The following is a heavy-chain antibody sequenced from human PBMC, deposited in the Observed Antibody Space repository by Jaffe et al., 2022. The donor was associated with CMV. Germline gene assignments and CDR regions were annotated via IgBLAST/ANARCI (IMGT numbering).Heavy chain of an antibody. D-gene: IGHD5-12*01. J-gene: IGHJ5*01. CDR1: GFTFNSYW. CDR2: IKHDGGER. CDR3: VRETGYDLGAVGWFDS. V-gene: IGHV3-7*01. Sequence: EVQLVESGGGLVQPGGSLRLSCAASGFTFNSYWMTWVRQAPGKGLECVANIKHDGGERNYLDSVKGRFTISRDNAKKSLYLEMNSLRVEDAAVYYCVRETGYDLGAVGWFDSWGQGTLVAVSS.